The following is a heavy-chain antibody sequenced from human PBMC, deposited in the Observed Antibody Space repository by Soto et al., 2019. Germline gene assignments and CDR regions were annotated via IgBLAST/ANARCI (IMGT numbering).Heavy chain of an antibody. CDR2: INHSGST. V-gene: IGHV4-34*01. J-gene: IGHJ6*02. CDR3: ARGTHYYGSGSYNPSYGMDV. Sequence: SETLSLTCAVYGGSFSGYYWSWIRQPPGKGLEWIGEINHSGSTHYNPSLKSRVTISVDTSKNQFSLKLSSVTAADTAVYYCARGTHYYGSGSYNPSYGMDVWGQGTTVTVSS. D-gene: IGHD3-10*01. CDR1: GGSFSGYY.